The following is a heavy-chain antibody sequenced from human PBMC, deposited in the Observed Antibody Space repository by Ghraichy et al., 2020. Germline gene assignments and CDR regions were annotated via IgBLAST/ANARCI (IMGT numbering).Heavy chain of an antibody. CDR3: ARFGRDGVPTGTSYYYMDV. CDR1: GYTFASYH. V-gene: IGHV1-18*01. Sequence: ASVKVSCRTFGYTFASYHVSWVRQAPGQGLEWVAWINTYTGSTDYARKFQGRVTLTTDTSTSTAYMELRSLTSDDTAVYYCARFGRDGVPTGTSYYYMDVWGSGTTVSVSS. J-gene: IGHJ6*03. D-gene: IGHD1-14*01. CDR2: INTYTGST.